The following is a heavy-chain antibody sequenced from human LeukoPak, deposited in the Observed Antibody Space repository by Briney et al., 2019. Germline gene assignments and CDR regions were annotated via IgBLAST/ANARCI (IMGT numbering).Heavy chain of an antibody. D-gene: IGHD5-18*01. CDR1: GFTFSSYG. CDR2: ISWNSGSI. Sequence: GGSLRLSCAASGFTFSSYGMHWVRQAPGKGLEWVSSISWNSGSIGYADSVKGRFTISRDNAKNSLYLQLNSLRAEDTAIYYCAKDVKEYSYVSGFDYWGQGTLVTVSS. CDR3: AKDVKEYSYVSGFDY. V-gene: IGHV3-9*01. J-gene: IGHJ4*02.